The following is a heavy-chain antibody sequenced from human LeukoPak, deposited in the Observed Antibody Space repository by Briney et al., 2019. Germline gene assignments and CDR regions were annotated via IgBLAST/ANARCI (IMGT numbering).Heavy chain of an antibody. D-gene: IGHD3-22*01. Sequence: QPGGSLRLSCAASGFTFSSYWMSWVRQAPGKGLEWVANIKQDGSEKYYVDSVKGRFTISRDNAKNSLYLQMNSLRAEDTAVYYCARVPSKGYDSSGYYYAFDIWGQGTMVTVSS. CDR2: IKQDGSEK. V-gene: IGHV3-7*01. CDR3: ARVPSKGYDSSGYYYAFDI. CDR1: GFTFSSYW. J-gene: IGHJ3*02.